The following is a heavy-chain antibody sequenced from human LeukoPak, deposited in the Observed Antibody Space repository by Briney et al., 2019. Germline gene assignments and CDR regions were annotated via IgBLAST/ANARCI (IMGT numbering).Heavy chain of an antibody. CDR1: EFIFSSYP. J-gene: IGHJ4*02. V-gene: IGHV3-23*01. Sequence: PGGPMRFSCAASEFIFSSYPISWVPQAPGKGLEWGSTISAGAGSTYYADSVKGLFTFSTDNSKNTLYLQMNSLKAQDRAVYYCAKGLAVATSYFDCWGQGTLVTVSS. CDR3: AKGLAVATSYFDC. CDR2: ISAGAGST. D-gene: IGHD6-19*01.